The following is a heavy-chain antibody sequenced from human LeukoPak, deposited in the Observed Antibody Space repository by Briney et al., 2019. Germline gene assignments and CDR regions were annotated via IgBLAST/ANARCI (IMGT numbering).Heavy chain of an antibody. Sequence: PGGSLRLSCAASGFTFSSYGMHWVRQAPGKGLEWVAVISYDGSNKYYADSVKGRFTISRDNSKNTLYLQMNSLRAEDTAVYYCARDRYCSGGSCYGADYWGQGTLVTVSS. CDR1: GFTFSSYG. J-gene: IGHJ4*02. V-gene: IGHV3-30*03. CDR2: ISYDGSNK. D-gene: IGHD2-15*01. CDR3: ARDRYCSGGSCYGADY.